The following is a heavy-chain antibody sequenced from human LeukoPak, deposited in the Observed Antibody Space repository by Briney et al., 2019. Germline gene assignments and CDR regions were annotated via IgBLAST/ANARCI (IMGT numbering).Heavy chain of an antibody. J-gene: IGHJ4*02. Sequence: LSGGSLRLSCAASGFTFSSYGMRWVRQAPGKGLEWVSAISGSGGSTYYADSVKGRFTISRDNSKNTLYLQMNSLRAEDTAVYYCAKVGLRVTSRAHYYFDYWGQGTLVTVSS. CDR2: ISGSGGST. CDR3: AKVGLRVTSRAHYYFDY. D-gene: IGHD4-17*01. CDR1: GFTFSSYG. V-gene: IGHV3-23*01.